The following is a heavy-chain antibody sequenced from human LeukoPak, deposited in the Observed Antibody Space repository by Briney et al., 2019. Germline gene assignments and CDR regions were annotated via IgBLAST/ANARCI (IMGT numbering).Heavy chain of an antibody. V-gene: IGHV4-34*01. CDR2: INHSGST. Sequence: SETLSLTCAVYGGSFSGYYWSWIRKPPGKGLEWIGEINHSGSTNYNPSLKSRVTISVDTSKNQFSLKLSSVTAADTAVHYCARVYEEQKHWFDPWGQGTLVTVSS. CDR1: GGSFSGYY. J-gene: IGHJ5*02. D-gene: IGHD2-8*01. CDR3: ARVYEEQKHWFDP.